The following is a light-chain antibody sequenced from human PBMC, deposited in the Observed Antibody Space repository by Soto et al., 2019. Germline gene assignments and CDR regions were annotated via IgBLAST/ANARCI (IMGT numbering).Light chain of an antibody. V-gene: IGKV1-5*01. CDR3: QQYNTYPWT. CDR1: QSISSW. Sequence: DIQMTQSPSTLSASVEDRVTITCRASQSISSWLAWYQQKPGKAPKLLIYDASSLESGVPSRFSGSGSGTEFPLTISCLQPDDFATYYCQQYNTYPWTFGQGTKVEIK. CDR2: DAS. J-gene: IGKJ1*01.